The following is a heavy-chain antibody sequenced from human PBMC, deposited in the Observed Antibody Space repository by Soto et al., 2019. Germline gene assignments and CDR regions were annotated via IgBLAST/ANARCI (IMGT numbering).Heavy chain of an antibody. CDR2: ISGSGGST. D-gene: IGHD3-3*01. CDR1: GFAFSSYA. CDR3: AKAGGITIFGVVPAYFDY. J-gene: IGHJ4*02. V-gene: IGHV3-23*01. Sequence: GGSLRLSCAASGFAFSSYAMSWVRQAPGKGLEWVSAISGSGGSTYYADSVKGRFTISRDNSKNTLYLQMNSLRAEDTAVYYCAKAGGITIFGVVPAYFDYWGQGTLGTVSS.